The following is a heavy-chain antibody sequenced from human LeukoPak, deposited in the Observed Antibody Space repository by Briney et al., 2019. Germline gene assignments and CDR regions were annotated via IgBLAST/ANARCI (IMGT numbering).Heavy chain of an antibody. J-gene: IGHJ4*02. Sequence: SVKVSCKASGGTFSSYAISWVRQAPGQGREWMGGIIPIFGTANYAQKFQGRVTITTDESTSTAYMELSSLRSEDTAVYYCASDDVWSGYSSFDYWGQGTLVTVSP. CDR2: IIPIFGTA. V-gene: IGHV1-69*05. CDR1: GGTFSSYA. D-gene: IGHD3-3*01. CDR3: ASDDVWSGYSSFDY.